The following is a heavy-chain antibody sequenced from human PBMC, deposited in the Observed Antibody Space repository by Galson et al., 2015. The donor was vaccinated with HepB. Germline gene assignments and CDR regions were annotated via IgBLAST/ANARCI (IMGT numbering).Heavy chain of an antibody. Sequence: SLRLSCAASGFTFNNYGLQWVGQAPGKGLEWVAVIWYDGSNIYYGDPVKGRFTISRDNSKNTLYLQMNSLRAEDTAIYYCARVSGYSNAWYLDYWGQGTLVTVSS. V-gene: IGHV3-33*01. J-gene: IGHJ4*02. CDR1: GFTFNNYG. D-gene: IGHD6-13*01. CDR2: IWYDGSNI. CDR3: ARVSGYSNAWYLDY.